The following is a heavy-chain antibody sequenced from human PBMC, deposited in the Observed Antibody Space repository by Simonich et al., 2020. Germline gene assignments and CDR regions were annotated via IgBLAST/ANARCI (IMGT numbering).Heavy chain of an antibody. CDR2: SKPNKGGT. CDR3: ARDGGNCSGGSCYWYFDL. V-gene: IGHV1-2*02. CDR1: GYTFTGYY. J-gene: IGHJ2*01. D-gene: IGHD2-15*01. Sequence: QVQLGQSGAEVKKPGASVKVSCKASGYTFTGYYMHWVRKAPGQGLEWMGRSKPNKGGTNYVIEFQGRVTMTRDTSISTAYMELSRLSSDDTAVYYGARDGGNCSGGSCYWYFDLWGRGTLVTVSS.